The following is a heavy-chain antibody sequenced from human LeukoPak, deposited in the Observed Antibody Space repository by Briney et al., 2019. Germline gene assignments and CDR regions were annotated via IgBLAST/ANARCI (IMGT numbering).Heavy chain of an antibody. Sequence: GGSLRLSCAASGFTFSSYWMSWVRQAPGKGLEWVANIKQDGSEKYYVDSVKGRLTISRDNAKNTLYLQMNSLRAEDTAVYYCARDLYYYDSSGYLLWDYWGQGTLVTVSS. CDR3: ARDLYYYDSSGYLLWDY. CDR2: IKQDGSEK. D-gene: IGHD3-22*01. J-gene: IGHJ4*02. V-gene: IGHV3-7*01. CDR1: GFTFSSYW.